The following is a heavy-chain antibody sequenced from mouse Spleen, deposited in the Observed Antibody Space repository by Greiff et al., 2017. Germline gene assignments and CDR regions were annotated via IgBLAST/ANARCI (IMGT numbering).Heavy chain of an antibody. J-gene: IGHJ2*01. CDR1: GFTFSSYA. CDR2: ISSGGGNT. D-gene: IGHD2-4*01. V-gene: IGHV5-9*04. CDR3: ARHGGIYYDYGGGYFDY. Sequence: DVKLVESGGGLVKLGGSLKLSCAASGFTFSSYAMSWVRQTPEKRLEWVATISSGGGNTYYPDSVKGRFTISRDNAKNTLYLQMSSLKSEDTAMYYCARHGGIYYDYGGGYFDYWGQGTTLTVSS.